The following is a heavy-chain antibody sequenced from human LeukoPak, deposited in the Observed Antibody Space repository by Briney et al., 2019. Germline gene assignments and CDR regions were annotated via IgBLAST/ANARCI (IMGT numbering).Heavy chain of an antibody. V-gene: IGHV3-7*03. D-gene: IGHD1-14*01. Sequence: PGGSLRLSCAASGFTFSSYLMSWVRQAPGKGLEWVAITKQDGSEKYYVDSVKGRFTISRDNAEKSLYLQMNSLRAADTAVYYCATSRTSDYWGQGTLVTVSS. CDR3: ATSRTSDY. CDR2: TKQDGSEK. CDR1: GFTFSSYL. J-gene: IGHJ4*02.